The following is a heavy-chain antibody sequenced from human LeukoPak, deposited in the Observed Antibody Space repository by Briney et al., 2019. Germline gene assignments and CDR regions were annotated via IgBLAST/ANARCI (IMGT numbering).Heavy chain of an antibody. Sequence: GASVKVSCKASGSTFTSYGNSWVRQAHGPGLERMGWISVYNGNTNYAQKLQGRVTMTTDTSTSTAYMELRSLRSDDTAVYYCARDAFDIWGQGTMVTVSS. V-gene: IGHV1-18*01. J-gene: IGHJ3*02. CDR1: GSTFTSYG. CDR2: ISVYNGNT. CDR3: ARDAFDI.